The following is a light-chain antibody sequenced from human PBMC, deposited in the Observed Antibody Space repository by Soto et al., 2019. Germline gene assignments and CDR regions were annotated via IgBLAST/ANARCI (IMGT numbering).Light chain of an antibody. CDR3: SSYAGSKNVV. Sequence: QSALTQPPSASGSPGQSVTISCTGTSSDVGGYNSVSWYQQHPGKAPKLLIYEVTKRPSGVPDRFSASKSANTASLTVSGLQAEDEADYYCSSYAGSKNVVFGGGTKVTVL. J-gene: IGLJ2*01. CDR2: EVT. CDR1: SSDVGGYNS. V-gene: IGLV2-8*01.